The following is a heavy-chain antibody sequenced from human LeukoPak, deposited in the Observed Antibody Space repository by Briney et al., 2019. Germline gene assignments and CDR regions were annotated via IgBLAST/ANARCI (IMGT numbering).Heavy chain of an antibody. D-gene: IGHD2-21*02. CDR3: ARDASGGDLPFDY. V-gene: IGHV3-48*03. Sequence: PGGSLRLSCAASGFTFSSYAMNWVRQAPGKGLEWISYISGGGETTYYANSVKGRFTISRDNGKNSLYLQMNSLRVEDTGVYYCARDASGGDLPFDYWGQGTPVTVSS. CDR1: GFTFSSYA. CDR2: ISGGGETT. J-gene: IGHJ4*02.